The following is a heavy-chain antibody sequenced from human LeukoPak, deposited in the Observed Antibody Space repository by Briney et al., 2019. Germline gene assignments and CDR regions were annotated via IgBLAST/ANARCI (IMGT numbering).Heavy chain of an antibody. CDR1: GGSISSYY. CDR2: IYYSGST. Sequence: SETLSLTCTVSGGSISSYYWSWIRQPPGKGLEWIGYIYYSGSTNYNPSLKSRVTISVDTSKNQFSLKLSSVTAADTAVYYCARVGSSGWYRLSMFDYWGQGTLATVSS. V-gene: IGHV4-59*01. D-gene: IGHD6-19*01. CDR3: ARVGSSGWYRLSMFDY. J-gene: IGHJ4*02.